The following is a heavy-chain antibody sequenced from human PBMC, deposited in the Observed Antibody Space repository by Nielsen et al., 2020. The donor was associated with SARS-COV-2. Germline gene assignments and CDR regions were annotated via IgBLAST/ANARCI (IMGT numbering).Heavy chain of an antibody. CDR1: GGSFSGYY. Sequence: LETLSLTCAVYGGSFSGYYWSWIRQPPGKGLEWIGEINHSGSTNYNPSLKSRVTISVDTSKNQFSLKLSSVTAADTAVYYCARERQRVNWFDPWGQGTLVTVSS. J-gene: IGHJ5*02. CDR2: INHSGST. D-gene: IGHD5-18*01. V-gene: IGHV4-34*01. CDR3: ARERQRVNWFDP.